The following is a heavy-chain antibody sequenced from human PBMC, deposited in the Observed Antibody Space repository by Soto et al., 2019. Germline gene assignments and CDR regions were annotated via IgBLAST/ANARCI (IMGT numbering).Heavy chain of an antibody. V-gene: IGHV3-48*01. CDR3: ASSASPDAD. Sequence: PGGSLRLSCVASGFIFNSYSMNWVRQAPGKGLEWISYINSGSTSVFYADSVKGRFTISRDNAKNSLYLQMNSLRAEDTAVDYCASSASPDADWGPGTLVTVSS. J-gene: IGHJ4*02. D-gene: IGHD1-26*01. CDR1: GFIFNSYS. CDR2: INSGSTSV.